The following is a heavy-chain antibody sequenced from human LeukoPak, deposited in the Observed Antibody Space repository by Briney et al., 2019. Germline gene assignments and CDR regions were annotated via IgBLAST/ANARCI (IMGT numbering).Heavy chain of an antibody. V-gene: IGHV3-48*03. CDR3: ARGYCSGTACDLDY. CDR1: GFSFSSYE. D-gene: IGHD2-15*01. Sequence: GGSLRLSCAASGFSFSSYEMIWVRQAPGKGLEWISYISTSGSTIYYGDSVEGRFTISRDNAKNSLYLQMNSLRAEDTAVYYCARGYCSGTACDLDYWGQGTLVTVSS. J-gene: IGHJ4*02. CDR2: ISTSGSTI.